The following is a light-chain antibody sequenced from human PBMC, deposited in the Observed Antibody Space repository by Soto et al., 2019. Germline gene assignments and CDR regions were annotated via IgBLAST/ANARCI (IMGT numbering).Light chain of an antibody. J-gene: IGLJ1*01. Sequence: QSVLTQPASVSGSPGQSITISCTGTSSDVGDYNYVSWYQQHPGKAPKLMIYDVSNRPSGVSNRFSGSKSGNTASLTISGLQAEDEADYYCSSYASSSTRVFGPGTKVTV. CDR3: SSYASSSTRV. CDR2: DVS. CDR1: SSDVGDYNY. V-gene: IGLV2-14*01.